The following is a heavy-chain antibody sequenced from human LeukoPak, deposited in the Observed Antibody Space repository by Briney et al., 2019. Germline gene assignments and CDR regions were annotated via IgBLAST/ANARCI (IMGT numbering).Heavy chain of an antibody. V-gene: IGHV1-8*03. J-gene: IGHJ5*02. CDR2: MNPNSGNT. Sequence: ASVKVSCKASGYTFTSYDINWVRQATGQGLEWMGWMNPNSGNTGYAQKFQGRVTITRNTSISTAYMELSSLRSEDTAVYYCARGDYDFWSGYYLPAPWGQGTLVTVSS. CDR3: ARGDYDFWSGYYLPAP. CDR1: GYTFTSYD. D-gene: IGHD3-3*01.